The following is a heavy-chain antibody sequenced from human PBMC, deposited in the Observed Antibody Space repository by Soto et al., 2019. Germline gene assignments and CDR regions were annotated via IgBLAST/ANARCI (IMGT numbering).Heavy chain of an antibody. V-gene: IGHV3-21*01. CDR3: ARDIKSVAGTGVVY. Sequence: GGSLRLSCAASGFTFSSYSMNWVRQAPGKGLEWVSSISSSSSYIYYADSVKGRFTISRDNAKNPLYLQMNSLRAEDTAVYYGARDIKSVAGTGVVYWGQGTLVTVSS. D-gene: IGHD6-19*01. J-gene: IGHJ4*02. CDR2: ISSSSSYI. CDR1: GFTFSSYS.